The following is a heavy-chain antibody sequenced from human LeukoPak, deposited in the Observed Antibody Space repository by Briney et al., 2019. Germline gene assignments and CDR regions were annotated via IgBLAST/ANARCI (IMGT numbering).Heavy chain of an antibody. V-gene: IGHV5-51*01. Sequence: GESLKISCKISGYRLTSYWIGWVRQMPGKGLEWMGIIYPGDSDTRYSPSFQGQVTISADKSISTAYLQWSGLKASDTAMYYCARSRYYGSGSYCDYWGQGTLVTVSS. CDR1: GYRLTSYW. D-gene: IGHD3-10*01. J-gene: IGHJ4*02. CDR2: IYPGDSDT. CDR3: ARSRYYGSGSYCDY.